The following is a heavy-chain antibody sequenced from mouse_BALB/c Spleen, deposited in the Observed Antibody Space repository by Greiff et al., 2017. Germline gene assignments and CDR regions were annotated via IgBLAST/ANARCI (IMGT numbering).Heavy chain of an antibody. CDR3: ARTMITDYFDY. CDR1: GYTFTSYV. J-gene: IGHJ2*01. CDR2: INPYNDGT. V-gene: IGHV1-14*01. Sequence: EVQGVESGPELVKPGASVKMSCKASGYTFTSYVMHWVKQKPGQGLEWIGYINPYNDGTKYNEKFKGKATLTSDKSSSTAYMELSSLTSEDSAVYYCARTMITDYFDYWGQGTTLTVSS. D-gene: IGHD2-4*01.